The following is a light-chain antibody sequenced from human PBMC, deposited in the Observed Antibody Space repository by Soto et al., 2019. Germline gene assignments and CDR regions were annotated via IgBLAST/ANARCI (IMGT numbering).Light chain of an antibody. CDR1: ETVGNY. CDR2: DAS. J-gene: IGKJ4*01. Sequence: EIVLTQSPGTLSLSPVERATLSCRASETVGNYLAWYQQKPGQAPRLVIFDASNRASGIPDRFSVRGSGTDFTLTISRLEVEDFAVYYCQQYGRSLLTFGGGTKVEIK. CDR3: QQYGRSLLT. V-gene: IGKV3-20*01.